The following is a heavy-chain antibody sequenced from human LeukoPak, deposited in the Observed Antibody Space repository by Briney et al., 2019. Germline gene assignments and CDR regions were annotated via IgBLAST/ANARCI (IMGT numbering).Heavy chain of an antibody. V-gene: IGHV4-59*08. CDR1: GVSISNHY. Sequence: SETLSLTCTVSGVSISNHYSSWIRQPPGKGLEWIGYIYYTGNTNYNPSLKSRVTISEDTSKNQDSLKLSSVTAADTAVYYCVRHSRVVAFDYWGQGNLVTVSS. CDR3: VRHSRVVAFDY. D-gene: IGHD2-15*01. CDR2: IYYTGNT. J-gene: IGHJ4*02.